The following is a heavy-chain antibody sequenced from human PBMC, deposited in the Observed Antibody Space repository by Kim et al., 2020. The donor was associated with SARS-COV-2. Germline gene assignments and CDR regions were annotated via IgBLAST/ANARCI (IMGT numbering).Heavy chain of an antibody. CDR2: ISYDGSNK. CDR1: GFTFSSYG. V-gene: IGHV3-30*18. CDR3: AKVFAVEYYDFWSGFLPAYGMDV. J-gene: IGHJ6*02. Sequence: GGSLRLSCAASGFTFSSYGMHWVRQAPGKGLEWVAVISYDGSNKYYADSVKGRFTISRDNSKNTLYLQMNSLRAEDTAVYYCAKVFAVEYYDFWSGFLPAYGMDVWGQGTTVTVSS. D-gene: IGHD3-3*01.